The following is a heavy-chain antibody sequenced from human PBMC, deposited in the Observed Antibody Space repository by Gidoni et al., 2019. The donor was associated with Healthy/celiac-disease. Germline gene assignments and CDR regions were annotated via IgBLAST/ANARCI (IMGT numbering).Heavy chain of an antibody. CDR1: GFTSSSYS. J-gene: IGHJ4*02. V-gene: IGHV3-21*01. D-gene: IGHD5-18*01. CDR2: ISSSSSYR. CDR3: ARDTRGYSYGTFDY. Sequence: EVQLVESGGGLVKPGGSLRLSCAASGFTSSSYSMNWVCQAPGKGLEWVSSISSSSSYRYYADSVKGRFTISRDNAKNSLYLQMNSLRAEDTAVYYCARDTRGYSYGTFDYWGQGTLVTVSS.